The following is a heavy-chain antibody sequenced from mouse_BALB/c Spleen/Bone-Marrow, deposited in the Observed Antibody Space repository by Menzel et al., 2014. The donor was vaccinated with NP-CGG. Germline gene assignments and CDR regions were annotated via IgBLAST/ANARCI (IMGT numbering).Heavy chain of an antibody. V-gene: IGHV3-8*02. CDR1: GDSITNAY. J-gene: IGHJ2*01. CDR2: ISYSGNT. Sequence: EVQLQQSGPSLVKPSQTLSLTCSVTGDSITNAYWNWIRKFPVNKIDYMGYISYSGNTYYNPSLKSRISITRDTSKNQVYLQLNSVTTEDTATYVCARGTGYYFDYWGQCTTLTVSS. CDR3: ARGTGYYFDY. D-gene: IGHD3-3*01.